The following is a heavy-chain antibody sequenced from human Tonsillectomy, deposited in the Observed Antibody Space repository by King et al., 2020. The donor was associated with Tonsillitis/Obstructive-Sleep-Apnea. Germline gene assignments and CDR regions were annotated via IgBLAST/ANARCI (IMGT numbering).Heavy chain of an antibody. CDR1: GYTFTSYA. CDR2: INTNTGNP. J-gene: IGHJ6*03. Sequence: QLVQSGSELKKPGASVKVSCKASGYTFTSYAMNWVRQAPGQGLEWMGWINTNTGNPTYAQGFIGRFVFSLDTSVSTAYLQISSLTAEDTAVYYCARGGASGSSPRFYYHYMDVWGKGTTVTVSS. V-gene: IGHV7-4-1*02. CDR3: ARGGASGSSPRFYYHYMDV. D-gene: IGHD1-26*01.